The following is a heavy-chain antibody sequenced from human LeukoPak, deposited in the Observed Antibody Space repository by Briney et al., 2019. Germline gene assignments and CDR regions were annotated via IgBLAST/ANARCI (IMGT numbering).Heavy chain of an antibody. D-gene: IGHD5-12*01. J-gene: IGHJ4*02. CDR2: IDPSDSYS. CDR3: ARHYSGYDRY. CDR1: GYSFTSYL. Sequence: GESLKISCKGSGYSFTSYLINWVRQVPGKGLEWMGRIDPSDSYSNYSPSFEGHVTISADKSISTAYLQWSSLKASDTAMYYCARHYSGYDRYWGQGTLVTVPS. V-gene: IGHV5-10-1*01.